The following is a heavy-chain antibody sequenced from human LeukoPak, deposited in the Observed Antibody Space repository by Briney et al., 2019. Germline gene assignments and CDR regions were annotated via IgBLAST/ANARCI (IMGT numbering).Heavy chain of an antibody. Sequence: SETLSLTCAVYGGSFSGHYWSWIRQPPGKGLEWIGEINHSGSTNYNPSLKSRVTISVDTSKNQFSLKLSSVTAADTAVYYCARLQLWLRAFDIWGQGTMVTVSS. D-gene: IGHD5-18*01. CDR3: ARLQLWLRAFDI. CDR1: GGSFSGHY. CDR2: INHSGST. V-gene: IGHV4-34*01. J-gene: IGHJ3*02.